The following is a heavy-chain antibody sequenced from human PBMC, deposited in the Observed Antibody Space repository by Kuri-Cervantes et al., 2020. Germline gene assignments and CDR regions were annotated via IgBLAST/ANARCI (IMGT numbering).Heavy chain of an antibody. Sequence: GSLRLSCTVSGGSISSSSYYWGWIRQPPGKGLEWIGSIYYSGCTYYNPSLKSRVTISVDTSKNQFSLKLSSVTAADTAVYYCARSTVTTKSPFGDAFDIWGQGTMVTVSS. CDR3: ARSTVTTKSPFGDAFDI. V-gene: IGHV4-39*01. D-gene: IGHD4-17*01. J-gene: IGHJ3*02. CDR1: GGSISSSSYY. CDR2: IYYSGCT.